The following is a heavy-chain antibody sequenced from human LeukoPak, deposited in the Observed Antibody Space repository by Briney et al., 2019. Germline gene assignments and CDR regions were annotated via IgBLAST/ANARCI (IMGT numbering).Heavy chain of an antibody. CDR3: ARVGAEGARFTEP. CDR2: MSGCYGNT. D-gene: IGHD1-26*01. J-gene: IGHJ4*02. CDR1: FYTFSIYG. Sequence: GASVTVSRKSSFYTFSIYGVTWVRQARAQGLEWVGWMSGCYGNTNSAQKVQGRVTMTIDTSTITAYIELRSVTSDDTAVYFCARVGAEGARFTEPWGQGTLVTVSS. V-gene: IGHV1-18*01.